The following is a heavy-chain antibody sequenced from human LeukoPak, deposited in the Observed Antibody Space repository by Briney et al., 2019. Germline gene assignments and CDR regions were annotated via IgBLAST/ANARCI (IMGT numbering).Heavy chain of an antibody. CDR1: GFTFSGYA. CDR2: ISGSGGST. CDR3: AKGSSSGEYYYYYMDV. J-gene: IGHJ6*03. Sequence: GGSLRLSCAASGFTFSGYAMTWVRQAPGKGLEWVSAISGSGGSTYYADSVKGRFTISRDNSKNTLYLQMNSLRAEDTAVYYCAKGSSSGEYYYYYMDVWGKGTTVTVSS. V-gene: IGHV3-23*01. D-gene: IGHD6-6*01.